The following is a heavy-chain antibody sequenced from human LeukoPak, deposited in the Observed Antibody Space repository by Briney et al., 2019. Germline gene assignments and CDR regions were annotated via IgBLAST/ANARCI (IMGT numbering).Heavy chain of an antibody. V-gene: IGHV4-39*07. CDR2: IYYSGST. J-gene: IGHJ4*02. D-gene: IGHD3-22*01. Sequence: SETLSLTCTVSGGSISSSSYYWGWIRQPPGKGLEWIASIYYSGSTYYNPSLKSRVTISVDTSKNQFSLTLSSVTAADTAVYYCARLPGYYSPIDYWGQGTLVTVSS. CDR1: GGSISSSSYY. CDR3: ARLPGYYSPIDY.